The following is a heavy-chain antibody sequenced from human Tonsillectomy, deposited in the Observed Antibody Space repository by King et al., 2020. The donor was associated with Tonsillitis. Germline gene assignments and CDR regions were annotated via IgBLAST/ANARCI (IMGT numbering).Heavy chain of an antibody. CDR2: LTDSGSRT. CDR1: GFTFSIYT. CDR3: ARGQLTGDYDTYFDY. V-gene: IGHV3-23*04. Sequence: VQLVESGGAWIQPGGSLRLSCAASGFTFSIYTMTWVRQAPGKGLEWVSVLTDSGSRTFYADSVRGRFTISRDNSKNTLVLQMNSLRDEDTAVYYCARGQLTGDYDTYFDYWGQGTLVTVSS. D-gene: IGHD3-9*01. J-gene: IGHJ4*02.